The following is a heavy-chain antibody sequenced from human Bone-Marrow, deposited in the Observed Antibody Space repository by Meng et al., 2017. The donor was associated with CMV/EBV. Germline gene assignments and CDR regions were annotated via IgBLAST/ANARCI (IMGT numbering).Heavy chain of an antibody. D-gene: IGHD3-3*01. CDR3: AREKVVDFWSGYRSEGPFDP. Sequence: SETLSLTCTVSGGSISSYYWSWIRQPPGKGLEGIGYIYYSGSTNYNPSLKSRVTISVDTSKNQFSLKLSSVTAADTAVYYCAREKVVDFWSGYRSEGPFDPWGQGTLVTVSS. V-gene: IGHV4-59*01. CDR2: IYYSGST. CDR1: GGSISSYY. J-gene: IGHJ5*02.